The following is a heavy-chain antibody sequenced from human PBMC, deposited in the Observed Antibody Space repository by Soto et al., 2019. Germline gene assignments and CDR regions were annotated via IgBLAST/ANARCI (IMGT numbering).Heavy chain of an antibody. CDR3: AREIVTVGTFVWFDP. D-gene: IGHD6-13*01. CDR1: GFTFNIYG. V-gene: IGHV3-23*01. J-gene: IGHJ5*02. CDR2: ISGSGSNT. Sequence: GGSLRLSCAASGFTFNIYGMSWVRQAPGKGLEWVSGISGSGSNTYYADSVKGRLTISRDNSKNTLYLQVNSLRAEDTAVYYCAREIVTVGTFVWFDPWGQGTRVTVSS.